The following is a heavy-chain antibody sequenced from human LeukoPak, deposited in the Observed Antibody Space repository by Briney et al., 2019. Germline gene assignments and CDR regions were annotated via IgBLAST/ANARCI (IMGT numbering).Heavy chain of an antibody. CDR3: ARDYSSPAIVVVPAAILGLPYYYGMDV. Sequence: GASVKVSCKASGYTFTSYGISWVRQAPGQGLEWMGWISAYNGNTNYAQKLQGRVTMTTDTSTSTAYMELRSLRSDDTAVYYCARDYSSPAIVVVPAAILGLPYYYGMDVWGQGTTVTVSS. V-gene: IGHV1-18*01. D-gene: IGHD2-2*02. CDR1: GYTFTSYG. J-gene: IGHJ6*02. CDR2: ISAYNGNT.